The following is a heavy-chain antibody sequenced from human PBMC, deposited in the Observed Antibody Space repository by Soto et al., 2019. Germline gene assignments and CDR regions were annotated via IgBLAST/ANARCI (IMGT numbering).Heavy chain of an antibody. CDR3: AKDFVQAWGQEYYYGMDV. V-gene: IGHV3-23*01. D-gene: IGHD7-27*01. Sequence: GGSLRLSCAASGFIFSNYAMSWVRQAPGKGPEWVSSISGSGVNTFYADSVKGRFTISRDNSKNMLYLQMSSLRAEDTALYYCAKDFVQAWGQEYYYGMDVWGQGTTVTVAS. CDR2: ISGSGVNT. CDR1: GFIFSNYA. J-gene: IGHJ6*02.